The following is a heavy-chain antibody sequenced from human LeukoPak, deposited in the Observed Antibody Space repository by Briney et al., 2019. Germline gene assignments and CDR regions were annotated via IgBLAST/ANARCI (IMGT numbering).Heavy chain of an antibody. CDR3: ARGSRAAAGGTGFDH. CDR2: ISSSSSYI. J-gene: IGHJ4*02. V-gene: IGHV3-21*01. D-gene: IGHD6-13*01. CDR1: GFTFSSYS. Sequence: GGSLRLSCAASGFTFSSYSMNWVRQAPGKGLEWVSSISSSSSYIYYADSVKGRFTISRDNAKNSLYLQMNSLRAEDTAVYYCARGSRAAAGGTGFDHWGQGTLVTVSS.